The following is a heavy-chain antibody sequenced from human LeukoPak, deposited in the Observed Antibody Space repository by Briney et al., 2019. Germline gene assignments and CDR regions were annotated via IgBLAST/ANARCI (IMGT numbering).Heavy chain of an antibody. CDR1: GGSISSGSW. J-gene: IGHJ4*02. D-gene: IGHD1-26*01. V-gene: IGHV4-4*02. Sequence: PSETLSLTCAVSGGSISSGSWWSWVREPPGKGLEWIGEIYHSGSTNYNPSLKSRVTISVDKSKNQFSLKLSSVTAADTAVYYCARITSVQVGAYFDYWGQGTLVTVSS. CDR2: IYHSGST. CDR3: ARITSVQVGAYFDY.